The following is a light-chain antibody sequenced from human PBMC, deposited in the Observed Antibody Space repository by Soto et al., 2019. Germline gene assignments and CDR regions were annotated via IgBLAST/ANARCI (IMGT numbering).Light chain of an antibody. CDR3: QQYNNWPPVT. CDR1: QTVSNN. Sequence: EIVMTQSPATLSLSPGERATLSCRASQTVSNNLAWYQQKPGQTPRLLIYGASTRATGIPVRFSGSGSGTEFTLTISSLQSEDFAVYYCQQYNNWPPVTFGQGTKLEIK. V-gene: IGKV3-15*01. CDR2: GAS. J-gene: IGKJ2*01.